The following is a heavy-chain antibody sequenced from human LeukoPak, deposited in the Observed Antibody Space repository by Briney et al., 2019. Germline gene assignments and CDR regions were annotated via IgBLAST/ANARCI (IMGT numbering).Heavy chain of an antibody. Sequence: KPGGSLRLSCAAAGFTFRRHAMSWVRQAPGKGPECVSVISMNSDWTYYADSVKGRFTISRDNSKNTLYLQLNSLRADDTAVYYCAKCHNEAVADDAFDMWGQGTMVIVSS. D-gene: IGHD6-19*01. CDR1: GFTFRRHA. V-gene: IGHV3-23*01. CDR3: AKCHNEAVADDAFDM. J-gene: IGHJ3*02. CDR2: ISMNSDWT.